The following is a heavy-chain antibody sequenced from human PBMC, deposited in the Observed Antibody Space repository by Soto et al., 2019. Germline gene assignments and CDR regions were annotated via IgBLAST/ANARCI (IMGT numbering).Heavy chain of an antibody. V-gene: IGHV4-34*01. CDR2: INHSGST. CDR3: ARDKITGLFDS. CDR1: GGSFSGYY. D-gene: IGHD2-8*02. J-gene: IGHJ4*02. Sequence: QVQLQQWGAGLLKPSETLSLTCAVYGGSFSGYYWTWIRQPPGTGLEGIGEINHSGSTNYNPSLKSRVLRSVDTYKNQFSLKLTSVTAADTAVYYCARDKITGLFDSWGQGTLVTVSS.